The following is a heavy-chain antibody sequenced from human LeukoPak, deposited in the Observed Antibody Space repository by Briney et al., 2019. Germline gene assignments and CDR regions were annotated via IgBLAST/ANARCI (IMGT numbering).Heavy chain of an antibody. CDR1: GYTLTELS. J-gene: IGHJ3*02. CDR2: FDPEDGET. V-gene: IGHV1-24*01. CDR3: ATDLRREQRADAFDI. D-gene: IGHD1-26*01. Sequence: GASVKVSCKVSGYTLTELSMHWVRQAPGKGLEWMGGFDPEDGETIYAQKFQGRVTMTEDTSTDTAYMELSSLRSEDTAVYYCATDLRREQRADAFDIWGQGTMVTVSS.